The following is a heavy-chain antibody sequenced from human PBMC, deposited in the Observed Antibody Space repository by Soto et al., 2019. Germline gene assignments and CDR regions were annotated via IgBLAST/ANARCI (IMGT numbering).Heavy chain of an antibody. D-gene: IGHD3-10*02. V-gene: IGHV4-59*01. J-gene: IGHJ5*01. CDR3: ASMIGDPVLSFDS. Sequence: QVQLQETGPGLVKPSETLSLTCTVSGGSISSYYWSWIRQPPGKGLEWIGFIFYRGSTSHYPSLNCRVTIPIDTSEYHFSLKLNSVTAADTAVYYCASMIGDPVLSFDSWGQGTLVAVSS. CDR1: GGSISSYY. CDR2: IFYRGST.